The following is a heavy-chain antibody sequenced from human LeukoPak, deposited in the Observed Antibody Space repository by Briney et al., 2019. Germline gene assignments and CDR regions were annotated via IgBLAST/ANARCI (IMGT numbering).Heavy chain of an antibody. D-gene: IGHD2-15*01. CDR3: ARKDSYYFDY. V-gene: IGHV4-34*01. Sequence: PSETLSLTCAVYGGSFSGYYWSWIRQPPGKGLEWIGEINHSGSTNYNPSLKSRVTISVDTSKNQFSLMLSSVTAADTAVYYCARKDSYYFDYWGQGTLVTVSS. CDR2: INHSGST. CDR1: GGSFSGYY. J-gene: IGHJ4*02.